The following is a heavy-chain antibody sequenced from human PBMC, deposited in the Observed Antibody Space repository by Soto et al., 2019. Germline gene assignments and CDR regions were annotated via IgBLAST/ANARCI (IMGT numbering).Heavy chain of an antibody. D-gene: IGHD6-13*01. V-gene: IGHV1-18*01. J-gene: IGHJ4*02. CDR1: GYTFTSYG. CDR2: ISAYNGNT. CDR3: ARILPDGGRSSWLDY. Sequence: QVQLVQSGAEVKKPGASVKVSCKASGYTFTSYGISWVRQAPGQGLEWMGWISAYNGNTNYAQKLQGRVTMTTDTSTSTAYMQLRSLRSDDTAVYYCARILPDGGRSSWLDYWGQGTLVTVSS.